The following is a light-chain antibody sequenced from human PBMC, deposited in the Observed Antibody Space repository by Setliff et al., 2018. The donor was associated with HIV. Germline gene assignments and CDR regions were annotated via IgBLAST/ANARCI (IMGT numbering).Light chain of an antibody. CDR3: CSYAGTYTFV. Sequence: QSALTQPRSVSGSRGQTVTFSCTGGSSDVGGYDYVSWYQQHPGKAPKLIIYDVSKRPSGVPARFSGFKSGNTAYLTISGLQPEDGAEYYCCSYAGTYTFVFGTGTKVTVL. CDR1: SSDVGGYDY. J-gene: IGLJ1*01. CDR2: DVS. V-gene: IGLV2-11*01.